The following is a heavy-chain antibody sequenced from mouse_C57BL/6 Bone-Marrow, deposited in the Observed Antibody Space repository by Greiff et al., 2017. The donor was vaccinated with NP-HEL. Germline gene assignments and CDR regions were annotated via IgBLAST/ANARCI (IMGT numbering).Heavy chain of an antibody. CDR1: GYTFTDYY. CDR2: INPNNGGT. CDR3: ATRIY. J-gene: IGHJ2*01. V-gene: IGHV1-26*01. Sequence: VQLHQSGPELVKPGASVKISCKASGYTFTDYYMNWVKQSHGKSLEWIGDINPNNGGTSYNQKFKGKATLTVDKSSSTAYMELRSLTSEDSAVYYCATRIYWGQGTTLTVSS.